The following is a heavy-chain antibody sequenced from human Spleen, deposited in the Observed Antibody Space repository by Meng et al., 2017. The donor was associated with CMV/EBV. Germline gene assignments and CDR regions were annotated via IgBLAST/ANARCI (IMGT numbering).Heavy chain of an antibody. D-gene: IGHD6-6*01. J-gene: IGHJ4*02. CDR2: ISAYNGNT. CDR1: GYTFTRYG. CDR3: ARRGVEYSSPLDY. Sequence: QVPLVQSGAAVKEPGASGKVSCKASGYTFTRYGCSWVRPAPGQGLEWMGWISAYNGNTNYAQKLQGRVTMTTDTSTSTAYMELRSLRSDDTAVYYCARRGVEYSSPLDYWGQGTLVTVSS. V-gene: IGHV1-18*01.